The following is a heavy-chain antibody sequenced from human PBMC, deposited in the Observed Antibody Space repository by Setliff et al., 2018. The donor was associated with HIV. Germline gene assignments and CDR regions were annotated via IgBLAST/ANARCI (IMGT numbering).Heavy chain of an antibody. Sequence: GGSLRLSCAASGFTFSKYWMSWVRQAPGKGLEWVASVNPDGSEASSVGSMKGRFTVSRDNAKNSLSPQMNSLRVEDTAIYYCADPPSGFWGQGTQVTVSS. CDR1: GFTFSKYW. CDR2: VNPDGSEA. V-gene: IGHV3-7*01. D-gene: IGHD3-10*01. CDR3: ADPPSGF. J-gene: IGHJ4*02.